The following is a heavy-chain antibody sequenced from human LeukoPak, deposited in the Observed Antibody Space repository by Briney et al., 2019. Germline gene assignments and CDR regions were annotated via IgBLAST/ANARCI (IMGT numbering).Heavy chain of an antibody. J-gene: IGHJ4*02. CDR2: ISYDGSNK. V-gene: IGHV3-30-3*01. CDR3: ARDGGTAMGSRVAEPDY. Sequence: GRSLRLSCAASGFTFSSYAMHWVRQAPGKGLEWVAVISYDGSNKYYADSVKGRFTISRDNSKNTLYLQMNSLRAEDTAVYYCARDGGTAMGSRVAEPDYWGQGTLVTVSS. D-gene: IGHD1-26*01. CDR1: GFTFSSYA.